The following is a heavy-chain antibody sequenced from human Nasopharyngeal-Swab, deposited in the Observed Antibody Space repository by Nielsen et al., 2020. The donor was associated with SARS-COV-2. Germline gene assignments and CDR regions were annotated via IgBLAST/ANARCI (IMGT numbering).Heavy chain of an antibody. CDR3: ARGPDSSGYNYYYYYMDV. CDR2: INPNSGGT. D-gene: IGHD3-22*01. V-gene: IGHV1-2*06. Sequence: ASVKVSCKASGYTFTGYYMHWVRQAPGQGREWMGRINPNSGGTNYAQKFQGRVTMTRDKSISTAYMELSRLRSDDTAVYYFARGPDSSGYNYYYYYMDVWGKGTTVTVSS. J-gene: IGHJ6*03. CDR1: GYTFTGYY.